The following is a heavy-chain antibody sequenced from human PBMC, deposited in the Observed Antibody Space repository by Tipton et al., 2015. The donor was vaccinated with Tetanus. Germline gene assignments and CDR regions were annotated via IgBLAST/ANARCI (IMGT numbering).Heavy chain of an antibody. Sequence: TLSLTCTVSRGPISSYYWSWIRQPAGKGLEWIGHISNGNPDYSPSLKSRVTLSVDTSKNQFYLELRSVTAADTGVYYCARGITDGYNRRFDHWGRGILVAVSP. J-gene: IGHJ4*01. V-gene: IGHV4-4*07. CDR2: ISNGNP. D-gene: IGHD5-24*01. CDR1: RGPISSYY. CDR3: ARGITDGYNRRFDH.